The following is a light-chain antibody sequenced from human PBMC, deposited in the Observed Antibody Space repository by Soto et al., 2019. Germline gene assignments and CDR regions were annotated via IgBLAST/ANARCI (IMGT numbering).Light chain of an antibody. CDR2: EVS. V-gene: IGLV2-14*01. CDR1: SSDVGGYNY. CDR3: SSYTSSSTLVV. Sequence: QSALTQPASVSGSTGQSITISCTGTSSDVGGYNYVSWYQQHPGKAPKLIIYEVSNRPSGVSNRFSGSKSGNTASLTISGLQAEDEVDYYCSSYTSSSTLVVFGGGTKLTVL. J-gene: IGLJ2*01.